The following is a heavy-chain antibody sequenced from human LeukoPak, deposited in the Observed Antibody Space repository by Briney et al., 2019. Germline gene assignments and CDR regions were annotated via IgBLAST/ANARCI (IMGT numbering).Heavy chain of an antibody. D-gene: IGHD1-26*01. Sequence: GGSLRLSCAASGFTFSSSGMHRVRQAPGKGLEWVAVISFDGTNKHYVDSVKGRFTISRENSKNTLYLQMSSLTPEDTAVYYCAKDLVVSTTYFDYWGQGTPVTVSS. J-gene: IGHJ4*02. CDR3: AKDLVVSTTYFDY. CDR1: GFTFSSSG. CDR2: ISFDGTNK. V-gene: IGHV3-30*18.